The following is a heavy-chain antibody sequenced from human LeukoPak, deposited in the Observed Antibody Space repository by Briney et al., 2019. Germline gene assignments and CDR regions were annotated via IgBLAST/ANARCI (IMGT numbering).Heavy chain of an antibody. J-gene: IGHJ4*02. D-gene: IGHD3-16*02. CDR2: ISSSSSYI. CDR3: ARGNYDYVWGSYREYYFDY. Sequence: GGSLRLSCAASGFTFDDYAMSWVRQAPGKGLEWVSSISSSSSYIYYADSVKGRFTISRDNAKNSLYLQMNSLRAEDTAVYYCARGNYDYVWGSYREYYFDYWGQGTLVTVSS. CDR1: GFTFDDYA. V-gene: IGHV3-21*01.